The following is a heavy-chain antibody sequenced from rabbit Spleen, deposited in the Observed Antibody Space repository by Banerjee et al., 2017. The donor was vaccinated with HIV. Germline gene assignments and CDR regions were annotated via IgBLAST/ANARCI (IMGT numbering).Heavy chain of an antibody. CDR2: IYISGGST. CDR1: GFSLSSRYW. J-gene: IGHJ4*01. CDR3: ARDMTYSTPL. Sequence: QSLEESGGDLVKPGASLTLTCTASGFSLSSRYWICWVRQAPGKGLEWIACIYISGGSTYYASWAKGRFTISETSSTTVTLQMTSLTAADTATYFCARDMTYSTPLWGQGTLVTVS. V-gene: IGHV1S40*01. D-gene: IGHD1-1*01.